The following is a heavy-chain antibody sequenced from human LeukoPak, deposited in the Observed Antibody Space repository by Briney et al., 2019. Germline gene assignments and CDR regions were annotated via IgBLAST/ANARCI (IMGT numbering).Heavy chain of an antibody. Sequence: SETLSLTCTVSGGSISSYYWSWIRQPPGKGLEWIGYIYYSGSTNYNPSLKSRVTISVDTSKNQFSLKLSSVTAADTAVYYCASLSEYCSSGSCYLGWFDPWGQGTLVTVSS. D-gene: IGHD2-15*01. CDR3: ASLSEYCSSGSCYLGWFDP. CDR1: GGSISSYY. J-gene: IGHJ5*02. V-gene: IGHV4-59*01. CDR2: IYYSGST.